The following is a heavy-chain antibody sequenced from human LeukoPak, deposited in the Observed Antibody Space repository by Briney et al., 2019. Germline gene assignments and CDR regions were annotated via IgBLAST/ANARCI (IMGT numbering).Heavy chain of an antibody. Sequence: PGGSLRLSCAASGFTFSSYAMHWVRQAPGKGLEWVAVISYDGSNKYYADSVKGRFTISRDNSKSTLYLQMNSLRAEDTAVYYCARGRGYDSSGYPFDYWGQGTLVTVSS. CDR3: ARGRGYDSSGYPFDY. D-gene: IGHD3-22*01. V-gene: IGHV3-30-3*01. CDR2: ISYDGSNK. CDR1: GFTFSSYA. J-gene: IGHJ4*02.